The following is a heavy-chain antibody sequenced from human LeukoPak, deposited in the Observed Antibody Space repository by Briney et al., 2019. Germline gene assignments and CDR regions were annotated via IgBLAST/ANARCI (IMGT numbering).Heavy chain of an antibody. CDR2: IYYSGSP. D-gene: IGHD3-22*01. J-gene: IGHJ4*02. V-gene: IGHV4-39*01. CDR1: GGSISSSRYY. CDR3: ARLYSSGYQPHTTYFDY. Sequence: SQTLSLTCTVSGGSISSSRYYWGWIRQPPGKGLEWIGSIYYSGSPSYNPSLKSRVTISVDTSKSQFSLKLNSVTAADTAVYYCARLYSSGYQPHTTYFDYWGQGTLVTVSS.